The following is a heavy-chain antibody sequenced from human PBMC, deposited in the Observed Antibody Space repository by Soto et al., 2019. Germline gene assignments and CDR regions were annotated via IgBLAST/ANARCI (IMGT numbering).Heavy chain of an antibody. V-gene: IGHV3-30*18. CDR1: GFTFSSYG. J-gene: IGHJ4*02. CDR2: ISYDGSNK. D-gene: IGHD6-19*01. Sequence: PGGSLRLSCAASGFTFSSYGMHWVRQAPGKGLEWVAVISYDGSNKYYADSMKGRFTISRDNSKNTLYLQMNSLRAEDTAVYYCAKDVGIAVAPLDYWGQGTLVTVSS. CDR3: AKDVGIAVAPLDY.